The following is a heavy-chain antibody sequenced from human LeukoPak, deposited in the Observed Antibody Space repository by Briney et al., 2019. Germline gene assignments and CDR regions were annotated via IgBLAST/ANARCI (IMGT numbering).Heavy chain of an antibody. D-gene: IGHD3-3*01. CDR2: ISGSGGST. J-gene: IGHJ6*02. CDR3: ARALPVDPYYDFWSGYYRPSGMDV. CDR1: GFTFSSYA. V-gene: IGHV3-23*01. Sequence: GGSLRLSCAASGFTFSSYAMSWVRQAPGKGLEWVSAISGSGGSTYYADSVKGRFTISRDNSENTLYLQMNSLRAEDTAVYYCARALPVDPYYDFWSGYYRPSGMDVWGQGTTVTVSS.